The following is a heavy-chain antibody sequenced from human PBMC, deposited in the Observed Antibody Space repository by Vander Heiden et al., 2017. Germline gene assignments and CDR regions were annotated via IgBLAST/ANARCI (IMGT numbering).Heavy chain of an antibody. CDR1: GFTFSPYA. J-gene: IGHJ3*02. D-gene: IGHD2-2*02. V-gene: IGHV3-30-3*01. CDR3: ARDRDCSSTSCYNAFDI. Sequence: QVQLVESGGGVVQPGRSLRLSCAASGFTFSPYARHWVRQAPGKGLEWVAVISYDGNNKYNADSVKGRFTISRDNSKNTLYLQMNSLRAEDTAVYYCARDRDCSSTSCYNAFDIWGQGTLVTVSS. CDR2: ISYDGNNK.